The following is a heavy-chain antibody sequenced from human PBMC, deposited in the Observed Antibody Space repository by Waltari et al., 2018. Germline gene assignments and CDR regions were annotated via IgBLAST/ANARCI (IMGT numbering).Heavy chain of an antibody. CDR1: GGTFSSYA. Sequence: VQLVQSGAEVKKPGSSVKVSCKASGGTFSSYAISWVRQAPGQGLDWMGWIIYPADSDTSYSPSFQGQVTISADKSISTAYLQWSSLNASDTAMYYCARHGGNYAFDIWGQGTMVTVSS. D-gene: IGHD4-4*01. CDR2: IYPADSDT. V-gene: IGHV5-51*01. J-gene: IGHJ3*02. CDR3: ARHGGNYAFDI.